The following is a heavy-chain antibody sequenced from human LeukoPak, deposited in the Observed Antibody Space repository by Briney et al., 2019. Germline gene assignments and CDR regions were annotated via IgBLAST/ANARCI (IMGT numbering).Heavy chain of an antibody. Sequence: GRSLSLSCAPSAFTFADYSIDSVRHAPGKDLECVSGVSLNSGSIVYADSVKGRVTISRDNAKNSLYLQMNSLRAEDTAFYYCAKAEGFFGGYYDHWGQGTLVTVSS. V-gene: IGHV3-9*01. CDR1: AFTFADYS. D-gene: IGHD4-23*01. CDR3: AKAEGFFGGYYDH. J-gene: IGHJ4*02. CDR2: VSLNSGSI.